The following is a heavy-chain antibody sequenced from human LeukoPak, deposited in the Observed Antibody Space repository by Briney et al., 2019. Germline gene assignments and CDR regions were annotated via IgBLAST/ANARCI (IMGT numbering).Heavy chain of an antibody. J-gene: IGHJ4*02. Sequence: SETLSLTCAVYGGSFSGYYWSWIRQPPGKGLEWIGYIYYSGSTNYNPSLKGRVTISVDTSKNQFSLKLSSVTAADTAVYYCARTGRYYDSSGYYYSNDYWGQGTLVTVSS. D-gene: IGHD3-22*01. V-gene: IGHV4-59*08. CDR3: ARTGRYYDSSGYYYSNDY. CDR1: GGSFSGYY. CDR2: IYYSGST.